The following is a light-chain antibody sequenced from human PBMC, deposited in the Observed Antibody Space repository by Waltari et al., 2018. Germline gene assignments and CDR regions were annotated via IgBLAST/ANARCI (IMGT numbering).Light chain of an antibody. CDR3: QQYNNWPPLT. J-gene: IGKJ4*01. CDR1: QSVSSN. V-gene: IGKV3-15*01. CDR2: DSS. Sequence: EIVMTQSPATLSVSPGERVTLSCRASQSVSSNLAWDQQKPGQAPRLLIYDSSTRATGTAARFSGSGSGTEFTLTITGLQSEDFALYYCQQYNNWPPLTFGGGTKVEIK.